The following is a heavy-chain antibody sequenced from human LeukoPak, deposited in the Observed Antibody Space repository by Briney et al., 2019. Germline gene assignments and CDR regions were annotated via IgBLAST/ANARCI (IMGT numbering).Heavy chain of an antibody. CDR1: GFTFSTYG. CDR2: IWNDGSNQ. Sequence: GGSLRPSCAASGFTFSTYGMHWVRQAPGKGLEWVTIIWNDGSNQYYADSVKGRFTISRDNSKNTLYLQMDSLRADDTAMYFCARDLRYGSRWYFDYWGQGTLVTVSS. D-gene: IGHD6-13*01. CDR3: ARDLRYGSRWYFDY. J-gene: IGHJ4*02. V-gene: IGHV3-33*01.